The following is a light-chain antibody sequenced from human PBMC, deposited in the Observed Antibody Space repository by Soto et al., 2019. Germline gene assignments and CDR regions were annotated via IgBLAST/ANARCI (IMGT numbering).Light chain of an antibody. Sequence: EIVLTQSPATLSLSPGERATLSCRASQRVSSYLAWYQQKPGQAPRLLIYDASNRSTGIPARFSGSGSGTDFTLTISSLEPEDFAVYYCQQRSNWPGTFGQGTNVEIK. CDR1: QRVSSY. J-gene: IGKJ1*01. CDR2: DAS. CDR3: QQRSNWPGT. V-gene: IGKV3-11*01.